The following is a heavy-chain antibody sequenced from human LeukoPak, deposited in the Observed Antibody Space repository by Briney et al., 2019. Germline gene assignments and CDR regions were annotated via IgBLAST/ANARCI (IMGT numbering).Heavy chain of an antibody. V-gene: IGHV3-23*01. CDR3: AKEEDSSGWYEPYFDY. Sequence: GGSLRLSCAASGFTFSSYAMSWVRQAPGKGLEWVSAISDGCGSTYYADSGKGRFTISRDNSKTTLYLQMNSLRDEDTAVYYCAKEEDSSGWYEPYFDYWGQGTLVTVSS. CDR1: GFTFSSYA. J-gene: IGHJ4*02. CDR2: ISDGCGST. D-gene: IGHD6-19*01.